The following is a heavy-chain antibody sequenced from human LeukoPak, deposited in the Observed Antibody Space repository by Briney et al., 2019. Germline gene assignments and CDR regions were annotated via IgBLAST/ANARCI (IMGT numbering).Heavy chain of an antibody. CDR1: GGSISSSSYY. J-gene: IGHJ4*02. CDR3: AGDFSYGSRFDY. CDR2: IDTSGST. D-gene: IGHD3-10*01. Sequence: SETLSLTCTVSGGSISSSSYYGSWIRQPAGKGLEWIGRIDTSGSTNYNPSLKSRVTMSVDTSKNQFSLKLSSVTAADTAVYYCAGDFSYGSRFDYWGQGTLVTVSS. V-gene: IGHV4-61*02.